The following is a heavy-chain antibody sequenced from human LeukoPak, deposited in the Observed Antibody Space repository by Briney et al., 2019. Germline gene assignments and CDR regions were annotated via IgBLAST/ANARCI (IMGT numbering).Heavy chain of an antibody. D-gene: IGHD3-22*01. Sequence: GSLRLSCAASGFTFSSYGMHWVRQAPGKGLEWVAVTSYDGSNKYYADSVKGRFTISRDNSKNTLYLQMSSLRVEDTALYYCARDYDSSGYLPDYWGQGTLVTVSS. V-gene: IGHV3-30*03. CDR1: GFTFSSYG. J-gene: IGHJ4*02. CDR3: ARDYDSSGYLPDY. CDR2: TSYDGSNK.